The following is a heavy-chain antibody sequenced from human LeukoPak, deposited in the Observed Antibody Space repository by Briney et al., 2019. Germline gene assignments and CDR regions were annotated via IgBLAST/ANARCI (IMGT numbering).Heavy chain of an antibody. CDR3: ARAQSLAGMHCSGGSCSTTYQASYYYMDV. D-gene: IGHD2-15*01. Sequence: GASVKVSCKASGYTFTSYDINWVRQATGQGLEWMGWMNPNSGNTGYAQKFQGRVTITRNTSISTAYKELSSLRSEDTAVYYCARAQSLAGMHCSGGSCSTTYQASYYYMDVWGKGTTVTVSS. J-gene: IGHJ6*03. CDR1: GYTFTSYD. V-gene: IGHV1-8*03. CDR2: MNPNSGNT.